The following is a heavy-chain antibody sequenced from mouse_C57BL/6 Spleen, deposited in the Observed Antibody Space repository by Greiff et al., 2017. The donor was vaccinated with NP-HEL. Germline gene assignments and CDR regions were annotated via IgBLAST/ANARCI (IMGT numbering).Heavy chain of an antibody. D-gene: IGHD2-4*01. CDR3: ARGEIYYDYDGYAMDY. CDR1: GFNIKNTY. Sequence: VHVKQSVAELVRPGASVKLSCTASGFNIKNTYMHWVKQRPEQGLEWIGRIDPANGNTKYAPKFQGKATITADTSSNTAYLQLSSLTSEDTAIYYCARGEIYYDYDGYAMDYWGQGTSVTVSS. CDR2: IDPANGNT. V-gene: IGHV14-3*01. J-gene: IGHJ4*01.